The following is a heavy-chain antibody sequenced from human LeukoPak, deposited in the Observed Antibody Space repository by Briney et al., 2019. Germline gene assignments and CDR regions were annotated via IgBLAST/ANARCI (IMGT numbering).Heavy chain of an antibody. J-gene: IGHJ4*02. Sequence: SVKVSCKASVGTFSSYAISWVRQAPGQGLEWMGGIIPIFGTANYAQKFQGRVTITADESTSTAYMELSSLRSEDTAVYYCARAPEMATIYFDYWGQGTLVTVSS. CDR3: ARAPEMATIYFDY. V-gene: IGHV1-69*13. CDR1: VGTFSSYA. D-gene: IGHD5-24*01. CDR2: IIPIFGTA.